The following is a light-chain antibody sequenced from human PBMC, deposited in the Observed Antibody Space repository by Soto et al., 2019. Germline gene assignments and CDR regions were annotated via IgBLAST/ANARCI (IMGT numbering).Light chain of an antibody. CDR3: TSYTAFSTDIL. CDR1: SIDVGNDNF. CDR2: QVT. V-gene: IGLV2-14*01. J-gene: IGLJ2*01. Sequence: QSGLTQPASVSGSPGQSITISCTGTSIDVGNDNFVSWYQHHAGTAPKLIIYQVTNRTSGVSDRFSGSKSGDTASLTISGLQAEDEADYYCTSYTAFSTDILFGGGTKLTVL.